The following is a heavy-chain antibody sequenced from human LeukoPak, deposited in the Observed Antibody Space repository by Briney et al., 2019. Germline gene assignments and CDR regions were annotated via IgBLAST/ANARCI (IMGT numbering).Heavy chain of an antibody. J-gene: IGHJ4*02. V-gene: IGHV3-21*01. D-gene: IGHD3-22*01. Sequence: PGGSLRLSCAASGFTFSSYSMNWVRQAPGKGLEWGSSISSSSSYIYYADSVKGRFTISRDNAKNSLYLQMNSLRAEDTAVYYCARDIYYYDSSGYYFPGGSDYWGQGTLVTVSS. CDR2: ISSSSSYI. CDR3: ARDIYYYDSSGYYFPGGSDY. CDR1: GFTFSSYS.